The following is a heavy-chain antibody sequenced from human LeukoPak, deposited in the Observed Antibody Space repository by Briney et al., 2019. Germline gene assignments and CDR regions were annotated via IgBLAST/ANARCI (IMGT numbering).Heavy chain of an antibody. CDR3: AREDYYDSSGYGSY. CDR1: GGSFSGYY. J-gene: IGHJ4*02. Sequence: SETLSLTCAVFGGSFSGYYWNWIRQPPGKGLEWIGEISHSGSTDYNPSLKSRVTISVDTSKNQFSLKLSSVTAADTAVYYCAREDYYDSSGYGSYWGQGTLVTVSS. V-gene: IGHV4-34*01. CDR2: ISHSGST. D-gene: IGHD3-22*01.